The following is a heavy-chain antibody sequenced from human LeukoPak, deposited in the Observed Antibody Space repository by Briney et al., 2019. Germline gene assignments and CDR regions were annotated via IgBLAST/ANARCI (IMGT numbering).Heavy chain of an antibody. CDR1: GASVSSGRYY. D-gene: IGHD4-23*01. J-gene: IGHJ6*03. Sequence: SETLSLKCTSSGASVSSGRYYWGCLRPPPGKRKEWIGSIYYSGSTYYDPSLKSRVTISVDTSKNQFSLKLSSVTAADTAVYYCARQVGGDYYYYYMDVWGKGTTVTVSS. V-gene: IGHV4-39*01. CDR2: IYYSGST. CDR3: ARQVGGDYYYYYMDV.